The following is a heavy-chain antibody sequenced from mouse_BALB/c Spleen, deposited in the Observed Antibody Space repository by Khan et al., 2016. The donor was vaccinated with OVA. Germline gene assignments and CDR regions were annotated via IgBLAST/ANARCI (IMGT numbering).Heavy chain of an antibody. CDR2: INPSNNYT. CDR1: GYTLTSYT. J-gene: IGHJ3*01. D-gene: IGHD2-14*01. Sequence: QMQLKQSGAELARPGASVKMSCKTSGYTLTSYTIHWIKLRPGQGLEWIGYINPSNNYTNYNQKFKDKATLTADKSSTTAYMQLSSLTSDDSDVYNYVRAGAYYKNDGRFAYWGQGTLVTVSA. V-gene: IGHV1-4*01. CDR3: VRAGAYYKNDGRFAY.